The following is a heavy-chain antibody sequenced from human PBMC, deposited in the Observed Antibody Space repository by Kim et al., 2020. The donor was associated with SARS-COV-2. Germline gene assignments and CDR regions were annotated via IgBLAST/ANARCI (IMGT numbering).Heavy chain of an antibody. CDR2: NYYTGNT. D-gene: IGHD6-19*01. J-gene: IGHJ4*02. CDR3: GRREGSSGRPLDY. Sequence: SETLSLTCTVSGGSISSSNYYWGWIRQLPGKGLEWIGTNYYTGNTYYNLSLKSRVTLSVDKSKNQFSLKLSSVTAADTAVYYFGRREGSSGRPLDYWGQGTLVTVSS. CDR1: GGSISSSNYY. V-gene: IGHV4-39*01.